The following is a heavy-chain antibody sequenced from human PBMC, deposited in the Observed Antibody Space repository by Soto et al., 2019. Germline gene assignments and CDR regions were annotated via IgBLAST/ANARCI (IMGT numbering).Heavy chain of an antibody. D-gene: IGHD3-10*01. CDR3: ARDRHYGSGRTSAFDI. Sequence: QVQLVESGGGVVQPGRSLRLSCAASGFTFSIYDMHWVRQAPGKGLEWVAIIGYHGSNKYYADSVKGRFTISRDNSKNTLYLQMNRLTAEDTAVYYCARDRHYGSGRTSAFDIWGPGTMVTVSS. V-gene: IGHV3-33*01. CDR2: IGYHGSNK. J-gene: IGHJ3*02. CDR1: GFTFSIYD.